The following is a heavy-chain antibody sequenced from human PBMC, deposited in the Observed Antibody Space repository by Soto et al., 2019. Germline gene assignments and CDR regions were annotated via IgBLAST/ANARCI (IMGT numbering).Heavy chain of an antibody. Sequence: GGSLRLSCAASGFTFSNAWMNWVRQAPGKGLEWVGRIKSKTDGGTTDYAAPVKGRFTISRDDSKNTLYLQMNSLKTEDTAVYYCTTDTFYYDIFTGYYISLWGQGTLVTVSS. J-gene: IGHJ4*02. CDR2: IKSKTDGGTT. CDR3: TTDTFYYDIFTGYYISL. D-gene: IGHD3-9*01. CDR1: GFTFSNAW. V-gene: IGHV3-15*07.